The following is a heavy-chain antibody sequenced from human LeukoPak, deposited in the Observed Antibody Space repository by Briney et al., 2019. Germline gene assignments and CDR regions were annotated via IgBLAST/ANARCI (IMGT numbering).Heavy chain of an antibody. J-gene: IGHJ6*03. CDR2: IFTAGST. V-gene: IGHV3-66*01. D-gene: IGHD4-17*01. CDR3: ARDGNGDRYYYYYYYMDV. CDR1: GFTVSSNY. Sequence: GGSLRLSCAASGFTVSSNYMSWVRQAPGKGLEWVSVIFTAGSTFYADSVKGRFNISRDNSKNTLYPQMNSLRAEDTAVYYCARDGNGDRYYYYYYYMDVWGKGTTVTVSS.